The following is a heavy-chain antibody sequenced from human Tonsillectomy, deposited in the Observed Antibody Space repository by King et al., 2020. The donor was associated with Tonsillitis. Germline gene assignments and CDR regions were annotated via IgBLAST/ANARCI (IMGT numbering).Heavy chain of an antibody. Sequence: VQLQESGPGLVKPSQTLSLTCTVSGGSISSGGYYWSWIRQHPGKGLEWIGYIYYSGSTYYNPSLKSRVTISVDTSKNQFSLKLSSVTAADTAVYYCAREAPRWDYYGSGNGAFDIWGQGKMVTVSS. J-gene: IGHJ3*02. V-gene: IGHV4-31*03. CDR2: IYYSGST. CDR3: AREAPRWDYYGSGNGAFDI. CDR1: GGSISSGGYY. D-gene: IGHD3-10*01.